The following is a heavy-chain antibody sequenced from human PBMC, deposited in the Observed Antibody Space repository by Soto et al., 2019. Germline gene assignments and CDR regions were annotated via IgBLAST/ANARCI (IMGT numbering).Heavy chain of an antibody. CDR3: AREEMATVFPYYAMDV. CDR1: HGSVSNRHYY. J-gene: IGHJ6*02. CDR2: VYYSTTT. V-gene: IGHV4-39*02. Sequence: QLQLRESGPGLVKPSETLSLTCSVSHGSVSNRHYYWAWIRQSPGKGLEWIGSVYYSTTTFYNPSLKSRVSISVDTSKIQFSLKLTSVTAADTAVYYSAREEMATVFPYYAMDVWGPGTTVIVSS. D-gene: IGHD4-4*01.